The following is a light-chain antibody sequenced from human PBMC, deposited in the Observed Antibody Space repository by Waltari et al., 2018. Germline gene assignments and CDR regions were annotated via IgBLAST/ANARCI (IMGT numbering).Light chain of an antibody. J-gene: IGKJ1*01. CDR3: QQYISYPWT. CDR2: KAS. V-gene: IGKV1-5*03. Sequence: DIQMTQSPSTLSASVGNRVIMSCRASQPVDSWLAWYQQKPGQAPKLLSYKASSLESGVPSRFSCSGSGTEFTLTISSLQPDDFATYYCQQYISYPWTFGQGTKVEIK. CDR1: QPVDSW.